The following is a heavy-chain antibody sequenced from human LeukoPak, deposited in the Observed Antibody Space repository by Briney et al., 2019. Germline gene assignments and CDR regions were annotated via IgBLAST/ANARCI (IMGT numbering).Heavy chain of an antibody. V-gene: IGHV3-23*01. D-gene: IGHD6-19*01. CDR1: GFTFSSYS. CDR2: LSGSGITT. J-gene: IGHJ4*01. CDR3: AKGIYSSGWSYFDY. Sequence: GGSLRLSCAASGFTFSSYSMSWVRQAPGKGLEWVSTLSGSGITTYYADSVKGRFTISRDNSKNTLYLQMNSLRAEDTAVYYCAKGIYSSGWSYFDYWGHGTLVNVSS.